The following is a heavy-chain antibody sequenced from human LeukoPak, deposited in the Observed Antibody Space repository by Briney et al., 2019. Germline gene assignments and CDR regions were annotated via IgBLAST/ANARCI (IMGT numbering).Heavy chain of an antibody. CDR1: GFTLSSYA. Sequence: GGSLRLSCAASGFTLSSYAMSWVRQAPGKGLEWVSSISASGGSTNYADSVKGRFTISRDNSKNTVYLQMNSLRAEDTAVYYCAKVMKGSERLTMARGVIIKTAGLYYMDVWGKGTTVTVSS. V-gene: IGHV3-23*01. CDR3: AKVMKGSERLTMARGVIIKTAGLYYMDV. CDR2: ISASGGST. D-gene: IGHD3-10*01. J-gene: IGHJ6*03.